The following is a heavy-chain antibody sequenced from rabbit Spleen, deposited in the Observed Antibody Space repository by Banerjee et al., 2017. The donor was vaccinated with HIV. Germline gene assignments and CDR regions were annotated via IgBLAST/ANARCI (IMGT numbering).Heavy chain of an antibody. CDR2: IDPIFGTT. Sequence: QLKESGGGLVQPGGSLKLSCKASGFDFSTYYMSWVRQAPGKGLEWIGYIDPIFGTTYYASWVNGRFTISSHNAQSTLYLQLNGLTAADTATYFCVRGASSSGYYSLWGQGTLVTVS. J-gene: IGHJ4*01. V-gene: IGHV1S7*01. CDR3: VRGASSSGYYSL. CDR1: GFDFSTYY. D-gene: IGHD1-1*01.